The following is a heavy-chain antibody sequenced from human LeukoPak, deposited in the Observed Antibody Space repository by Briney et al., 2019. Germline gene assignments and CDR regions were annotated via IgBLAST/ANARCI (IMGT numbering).Heavy chain of an antibody. J-gene: IGHJ4*02. Sequence: GGSLRLSCAVSGFTFSSYALHWVRQAPGKGLEWVAFISYDGTNIYYADSVKGRFTISRDNSKYTLYLQMDSLRAEDTAVYYCARDVSGPQQLHIVATEFDYWGQGTLVTVSS. CDR3: ARDVSGPQQLHIVATEFDY. D-gene: IGHD5-12*01. CDR2: ISYDGTNI. V-gene: IGHV3-30-3*01. CDR1: GFTFSSYA.